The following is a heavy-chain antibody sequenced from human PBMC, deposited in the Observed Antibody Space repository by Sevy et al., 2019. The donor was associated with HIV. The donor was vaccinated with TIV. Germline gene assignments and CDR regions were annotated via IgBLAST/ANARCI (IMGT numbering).Heavy chain of an antibody. CDR3: AKDIFLGYCSSTSCPYYYYYGMDV. D-gene: IGHD2-2*01. CDR2: ISGSGGST. J-gene: IGHJ6*02. CDR1: GFTFSSYA. Sequence: GGSLRLSCAASGFTFSSYAMSWVRQAPGKGLEWVSAISGSGGSTYYADSVKGGFTISTDNSKNTLYLQMNSLRAEDMVVYYCAKDIFLGYCSSTSCPYYYYYGMDVWGQGTTVTVSS. V-gene: IGHV3-23*01.